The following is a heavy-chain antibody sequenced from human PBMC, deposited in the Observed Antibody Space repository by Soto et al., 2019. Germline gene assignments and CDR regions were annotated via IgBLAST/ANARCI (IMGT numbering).Heavy chain of an antibody. V-gene: IGHV3-21*01. CDR1: GFTFSSYS. CDR3: ARDFRYCSSTSCYYMDV. Sequence: GVLRLSCAASGFTFSSYSMNWVRQAPGKGLERVSSISSSSGYIYYADSVKGRFTISRDNAKNSLYLQMNSLRAEDTAVYYCARDFRYCSSTSCYYMDVWGKGTTVTVSS. CDR2: ISSSSGYI. D-gene: IGHD2-2*01. J-gene: IGHJ6*03.